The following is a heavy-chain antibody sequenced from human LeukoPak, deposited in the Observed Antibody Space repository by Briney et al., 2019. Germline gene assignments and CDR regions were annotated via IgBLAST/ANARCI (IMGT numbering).Heavy chain of an antibody. D-gene: IGHD3-3*01. CDR1: GFSITSGYY. V-gene: IGHV4-38-2*02. CDR2: ISHRGGT. J-gene: IGHJ5*01. CDR3: ARGPVLSRSGWYDS. Sequence: PSETLSLTCTVSGFSITSGYYWAWIGKPPMKGLEWIANISHRGGTYSNPSLKNRLTISVDTSRNQFSLSLSSVTAADTAVYYCARGPVLSRSGWYDSWGQGTLVTVSS.